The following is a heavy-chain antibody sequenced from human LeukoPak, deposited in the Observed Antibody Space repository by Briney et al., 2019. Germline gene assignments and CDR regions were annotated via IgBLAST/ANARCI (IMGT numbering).Heavy chain of an antibody. CDR1: GGSIGRYY. Sequence: PSETLSLTCTVSGGSIGRYYWSWIRQSPGKGLEWIGHIYYNGITNSNPSLKSRVTISVDTSKNQFSLKLSSVTAADTAVYYCAARGGYYYDSSGYHDYWGQGTLVTVSS. CDR2: IYYNGIT. J-gene: IGHJ4*02. V-gene: IGHV4-59*01. D-gene: IGHD3-22*01. CDR3: AARGGYYYDSSGYHDY.